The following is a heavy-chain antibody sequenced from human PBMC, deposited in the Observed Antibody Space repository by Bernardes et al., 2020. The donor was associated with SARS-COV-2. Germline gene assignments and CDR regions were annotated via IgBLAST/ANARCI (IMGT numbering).Heavy chain of an antibody. CDR2: ISYEGSIK. J-gene: IGHJ5*02. CDR3: AKGRSIFWFGEGKNPFHP. D-gene: IGHD3-10*01. CDR1: GFSFNNYG. V-gene: IGHV3-30*18. Sequence: GGSLRLSCATSGFSFNNYGLHWVRQAPGKGPEWVAVISYEGSIKYYADSVGGRFTISRDSSRNTLFLDMKSLRAEDTAVYYCAKGRSIFWFGEGKNPFHPWGQGTLVTVSS.